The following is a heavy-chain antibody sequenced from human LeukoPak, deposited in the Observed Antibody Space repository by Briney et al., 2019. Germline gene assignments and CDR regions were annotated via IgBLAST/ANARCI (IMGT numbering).Heavy chain of an antibody. CDR1: GFTFSSYA. J-gene: IGHJ4*02. Sequence: GGSLRLSCAASGFTFSSYAMTWVRQAPGKGLEWASTLSGCGGSTYYADSVKGRFTISRDNSKNRLYLHMSSLRAEDTAVYYCAKVRGSSGYSYYFDYWGQGTLVTVSS. V-gene: IGHV3-23*01. D-gene: IGHD3-22*01. CDR2: LSGCGGST. CDR3: AKVRGSSGYSYYFDY.